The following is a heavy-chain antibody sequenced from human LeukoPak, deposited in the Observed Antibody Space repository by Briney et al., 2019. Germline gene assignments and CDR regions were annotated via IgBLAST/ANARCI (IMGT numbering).Heavy chain of an antibody. J-gene: IGHJ6*03. CDR2: INTDGSST. V-gene: IGHV3-74*01. D-gene: IGHD5-18*01. CDR1: GFTFSSYW. Sequence: PGGSLRLSCAASGFTFSSYWMHWVRQAPGKGLVWVSRINTDGSSTSYADSVKGRFTISIDYAKNSLYLQMNSLRADDTAVYHCARGDAAKGSTYGYSYYYYIDVWGKGTTVTVSS. CDR3: ARGDAAKGSTYGYSYYYYIDV.